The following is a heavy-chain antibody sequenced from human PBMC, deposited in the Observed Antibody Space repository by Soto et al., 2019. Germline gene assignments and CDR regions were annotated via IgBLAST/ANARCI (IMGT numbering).Heavy chain of an antibody. D-gene: IGHD5-18*01. CDR1: GGSISSYY. CDR3: ARGSRYSYGYDVHYYYYMDV. CDR2: IYYTGST. Sequence: QVQLQESGPGLVKPSETLSLTCTVSGGSISSYYWSWIRQPPGKGLEWIGYIYYTGSTNYNPSLKSRVTISVDTSKNQCSPKLSSVTAADTAVYYCARGSRYSYGYDVHYYYYMDVWGKGTTVTVSS. V-gene: IGHV4-59*01. J-gene: IGHJ6*03.